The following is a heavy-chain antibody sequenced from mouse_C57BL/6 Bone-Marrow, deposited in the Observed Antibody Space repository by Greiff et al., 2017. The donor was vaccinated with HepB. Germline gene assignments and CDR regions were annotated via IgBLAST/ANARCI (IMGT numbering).Heavy chain of an antibody. J-gene: IGHJ3*01. D-gene: IGHD2-4*01. CDR1: GYTFTDYY. CDR3: AREGDYDWFAY. Sequence: EVKLQQSGPELVKPGASVKISCKASGYTFTDYYMNWVKQSHGKSLEWIGDINPNNGGTSYNQKFKGKATLTVDKSSSTAYMELRSLTSEDSAVYYCAREGDYDWFAYWGQGTLVTVSA. V-gene: IGHV1-26*01. CDR2: INPNNGGT.